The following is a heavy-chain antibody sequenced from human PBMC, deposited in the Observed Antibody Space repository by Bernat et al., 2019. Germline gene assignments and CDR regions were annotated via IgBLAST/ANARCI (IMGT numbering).Heavy chain of an antibody. V-gene: IGHV3-64*01. CDR1: GFTFSSYA. J-gene: IGHJ6*02. D-gene: IGHD2-2*01. CDR3: ARWGGGVVPAADTSYYYYGMDV. Sequence: EVQLVESGGGLVQPGGSLRLSCSASGFTFSSYAMHWVRQAPGKGLEYVSAISSNGGSTYYAKSVKGRFTISRDNSKKPLDLQMGSLRAKDMAVYYCARWGGGVVPAADTSYYYYGMDVWGQGTTVTVSS. CDR2: ISSNGGST.